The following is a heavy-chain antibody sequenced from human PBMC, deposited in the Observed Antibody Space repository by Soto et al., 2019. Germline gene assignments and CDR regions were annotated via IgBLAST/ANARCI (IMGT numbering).Heavy chain of an antibody. J-gene: IGHJ6*03. Sequence: ASVKVSGKASGYTFTSYGISWVRQAPGQGLEWMGWISAYNGNTNYAQKLQGRVTMTTDTSTSTAYMELRSLRSDDTAVYYCARVDFWSGYSGRGDYYYYMDVWGKGTTVTVSS. CDR3: ARVDFWSGYSGRGDYYYYMDV. D-gene: IGHD3-3*01. CDR1: GYTFTSYG. CDR2: ISAYNGNT. V-gene: IGHV1-18*01.